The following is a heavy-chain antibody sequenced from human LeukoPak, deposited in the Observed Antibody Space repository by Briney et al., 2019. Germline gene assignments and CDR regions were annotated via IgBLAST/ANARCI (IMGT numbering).Heavy chain of an antibody. CDR1: GYTFTSYA. V-gene: IGHV1-2*06. Sequence: ASVKVSCKASGYTFTSYAIQWVRQAPGQRLEWMGRINPNSGGTNYAQKFQGRVTMTRDTSISTAYMELSRLRSDDTAVYYCARSSFGGNWFDPWGQGTLVTVSS. D-gene: IGHD2-15*01. J-gene: IGHJ5*02. CDR2: INPNSGGT. CDR3: ARSSFGGNWFDP.